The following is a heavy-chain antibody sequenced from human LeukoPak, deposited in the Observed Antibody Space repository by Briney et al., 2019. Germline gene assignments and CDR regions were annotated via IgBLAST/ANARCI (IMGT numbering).Heavy chain of an antibody. CDR1: GGTFSSYA. D-gene: IGHD1-26*01. CDR2: IIPILGIA. CDR3: AGFEWELTPSDY. V-gene: IGHV1-69*04. J-gene: IGHJ4*02. Sequence: SVKVSCKASGGTFSSYAISWVRQAPGQGLEWMGRIIPILGIANYAQKFQGRVTITADKSASTAYMELSSLRSEDTAVYYCAGFEWELTPSDYWGQGTLVTVSS.